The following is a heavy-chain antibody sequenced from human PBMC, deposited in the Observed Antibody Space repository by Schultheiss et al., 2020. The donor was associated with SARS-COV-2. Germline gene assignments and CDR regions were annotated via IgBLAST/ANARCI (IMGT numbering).Heavy chain of an antibody. D-gene: IGHD1-26*01. J-gene: IGHJ6*02. V-gene: IGHV4-61*05. CDR3: ARDLGSGSYYYYYYGMDV. CDR1: LGSISITTYY. CDR2: IYYTGST. Sequence: SETLSLTCTVSLGSISITTYYWGWVRQPPGKGLEWIGYIYYTGSTNYNPSLKSRVTISVDTSKNQFSLKLSSVTAADTAVYYCARDLGSGSYYYYYYGMDVWGQGTTVTVSS.